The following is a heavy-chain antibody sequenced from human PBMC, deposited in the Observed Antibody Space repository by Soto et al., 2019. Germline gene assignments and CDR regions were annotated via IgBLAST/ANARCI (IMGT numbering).Heavy chain of an antibody. CDR2: ISGSGGST. V-gene: IGHV3-23*01. CDR1: GFTFSSYA. D-gene: IGHD1-1*01. J-gene: IGHJ3*02. CDR3: AKLGQLDRTFDI. Sequence: GGSLRLSCAASGFTFSSYAMSWVRQAPGKGLEWVSAISGSGGSTYYADSVKGRFTISRDNSKNTLYLQMNSLTAEDADVYYCAKLGQLDRTFDIWGQGTMVTVSS.